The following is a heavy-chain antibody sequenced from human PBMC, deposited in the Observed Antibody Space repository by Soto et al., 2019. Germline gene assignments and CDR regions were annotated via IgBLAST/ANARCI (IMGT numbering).Heavy chain of an antibody. Sequence: EVQFVESGGDLVQPGGSLRLSCAASLLTFSRHWMSWVRQAPGKGLEWVANINEDGSKKYYVDSVKGRFTISRDNAKNSLYLQRNSRTVEDTAVYYCVREPGRKGTGVTTGDHWGQGTLVTVSS. CDR1: LLTFSRHW. CDR3: VREPGRKGTGVTTGDH. V-gene: IGHV3-7*01. CDR2: INEDGSKK. J-gene: IGHJ4*02. D-gene: IGHD7-27*01.